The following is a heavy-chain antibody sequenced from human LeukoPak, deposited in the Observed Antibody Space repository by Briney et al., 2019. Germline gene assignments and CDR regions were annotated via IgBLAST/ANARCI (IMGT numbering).Heavy chain of an antibody. CDR3: ARFEYSSSHFDY. CDR2: INPNSDDT. D-gene: IGHD6-6*01. Sequence: GASVKVSCKASGYTFTGYSIHWVLQAPGQGLEWMGRINPNSDDTYYAQKFQGRVTMTRDTSISTAHMELSSLRSDDTAVYYCARFEYSSSHFDYWGQGTLVTVSS. CDR1: GYTFTGYS. V-gene: IGHV1-2*06. J-gene: IGHJ4*02.